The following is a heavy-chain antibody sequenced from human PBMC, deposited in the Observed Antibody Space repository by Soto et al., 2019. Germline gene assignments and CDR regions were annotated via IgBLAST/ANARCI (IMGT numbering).Heavy chain of an antibody. V-gene: IGHV4-59*01. D-gene: IGHD4-17*01. CDR1: GGSISLYY. CDR3: ARSTGYGDSYFDY. Sequence: SETLSLTCNVSGGSISLYYWNWIRQPPGKGLEWISYMYYGGSTNYKSSLKSRVTISGDTSKNQFSLKLRSVTAADTAVYFCARSTGYGDSYFDYWGQGALVTVSS. CDR2: MYYGGST. J-gene: IGHJ4*02.